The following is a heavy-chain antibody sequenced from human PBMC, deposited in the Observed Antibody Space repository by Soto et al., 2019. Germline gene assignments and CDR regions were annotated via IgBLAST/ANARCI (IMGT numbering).Heavy chain of an antibody. CDR3: ARGETVTQYDY. CDR1: GVSVSSGWFY. V-gene: IGHV4-61*01. D-gene: IGHD4-17*01. CDR2: GSNSGTT. J-gene: IGHJ4*02. Sequence: QVQLQESGPGLVKPSETLSLTCSVSGVSVSSGWFYWAWIRQPPGKGLEWIGFGSNSGTTNYKPSIKSRVTISVATSRSKISLKVNSLTAADTAVYYCARGETVTQYDYWGQGTQVTVSS.